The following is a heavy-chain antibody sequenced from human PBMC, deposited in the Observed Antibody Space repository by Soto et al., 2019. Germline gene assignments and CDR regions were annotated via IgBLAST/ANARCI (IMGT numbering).Heavy chain of an antibody. CDR3: LGRP. CDR1: GFTFSRYL. J-gene: IGHJ5*02. CDR2: SSDDGTTT. Sequence: PEGTLRLPCAVSGFTFSRYLMHWVRQVPGKSPFGVSRSSDDGTTTHYADSVRGRFTISRDNSKNTLYLQMNNLKPDDTAIYYCLGRPWG. D-gene: IGHD1-26*01. V-gene: IGHV3-74*01.